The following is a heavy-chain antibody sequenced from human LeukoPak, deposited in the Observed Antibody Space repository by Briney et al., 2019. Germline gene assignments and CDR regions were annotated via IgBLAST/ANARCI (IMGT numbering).Heavy chain of an antibody. CDR2: IYTSGST. Sequence: SETLSLTCAVYGGSFSSYYWSWIRQPAGKGLEWIGRIYTSGSTNYNPSLKSRVTMSVDTSKNQFSLKLSSVTAADTAVYYCARAESSGWYAGGYFFDWGQGTLVTVSS. CDR3: ARAESSGWYAGGYFFD. V-gene: IGHV4-59*10. D-gene: IGHD6-19*01. CDR1: GGSFSSYY. J-gene: IGHJ4*02.